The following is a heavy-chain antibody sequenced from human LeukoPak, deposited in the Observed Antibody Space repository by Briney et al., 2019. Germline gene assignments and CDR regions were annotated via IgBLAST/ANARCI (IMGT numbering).Heavy chain of an antibody. J-gene: IGHJ4*02. Sequence: RGSLRLSCAASGFILTDSWMSWVRQAPGKGLEWVANIKHDGSQTYYLDSVKGRFTISRDNAKNEVYLEMNNLRGADTAVYYCATGANLFQFWGQGTLVTVSS. V-gene: IGHV3-7*01. CDR2: IKHDGSQT. D-gene: IGHD1-14*01. CDR1: GFILTDSW. CDR3: ATGANLFQF.